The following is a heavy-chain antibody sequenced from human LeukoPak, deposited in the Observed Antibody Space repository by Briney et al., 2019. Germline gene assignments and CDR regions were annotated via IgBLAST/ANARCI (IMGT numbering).Heavy chain of an antibody. Sequence: SETLSLTCAVSGYSISSGYYWGWIRQPPGKGLEWIGSIYHSGSTYYNPSLKSRVTVSIDTSKNQFSLKLSSVTAADTAVYYCARGYSSGWFGYWGQGTLVTVSS. V-gene: IGHV4-38-2*01. CDR1: GYSISSGYY. CDR2: IYHSGST. J-gene: IGHJ5*01. D-gene: IGHD6-19*01. CDR3: ARGYSSGWFGY.